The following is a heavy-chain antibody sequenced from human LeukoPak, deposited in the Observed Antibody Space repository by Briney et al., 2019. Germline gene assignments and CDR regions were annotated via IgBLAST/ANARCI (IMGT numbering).Heavy chain of an antibody. V-gene: IGHV3-21*01. CDR1: GFTFSDYD. J-gene: IGHJ4*02. Sequence: GGSLRLSCSASGFTFSDYDMNWVRQAPGKGLEWVSSISYLSSHVYYGDSVKGRFSISRDNAKNSLYLQINSLGAEDTAIYYCGRAFPPLRTSSAGDLWGQGILVTVSS. D-gene: IGHD3-16*01. CDR3: GRAFPPLRTSSAGDL. CDR2: ISYLSSHV.